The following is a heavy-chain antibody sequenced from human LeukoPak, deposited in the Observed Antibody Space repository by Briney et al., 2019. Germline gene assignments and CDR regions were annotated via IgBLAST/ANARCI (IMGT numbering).Heavy chain of an antibody. CDR1: GGSISSGGYY. V-gene: IGHV4-31*03. J-gene: IGHJ4*02. Sequence: PSQTLSLTCTVSGGSISSGGYYWSWIRQHPGKGLEWIGYIYYSGSTYYNPSLKSRVTISVDTSKNQFSLKLSSVTVADTAVYFCARDCSAGSCSIGIFDFWGQGTLVSVSS. CDR3: ARDCSAGSCSIGIFDF. D-gene: IGHD2-15*01. CDR2: IYYSGST.